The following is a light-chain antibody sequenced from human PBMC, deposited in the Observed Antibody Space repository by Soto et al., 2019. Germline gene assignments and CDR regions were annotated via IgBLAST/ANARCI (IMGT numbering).Light chain of an antibody. J-gene: IGKJ5*01. CDR3: QQRSNRPPAIT. Sequence: EIVLTQSPATLSLSPGERATLSCRASQSVSSYLAWYQQKPGQAPRLLIYDASNRATGIPARFSGSGSGTDFTLTISSLEPEDFAVYYCQQRSNRPPAITFGQGTRLE. CDR1: QSVSSY. CDR2: DAS. V-gene: IGKV3-11*01.